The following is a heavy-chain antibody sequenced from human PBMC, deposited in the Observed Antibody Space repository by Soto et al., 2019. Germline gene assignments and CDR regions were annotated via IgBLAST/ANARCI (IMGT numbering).Heavy chain of an antibody. Sequence: LRLSCAASGLTFSSYSMNWVRQAPGKGLEWVSSISSSSSYIYYADSVKGRFTISRDNAKNSLYLQMNSLRAEDTAVYYCARDPTDYDSSGYYNTYGMDVWGQGTTVTVSS. V-gene: IGHV3-21*01. CDR2: ISSSSSYI. J-gene: IGHJ6*02. CDR1: GLTFSSYS. CDR3: ARDPTDYDSSGYYNTYGMDV. D-gene: IGHD3-22*01.